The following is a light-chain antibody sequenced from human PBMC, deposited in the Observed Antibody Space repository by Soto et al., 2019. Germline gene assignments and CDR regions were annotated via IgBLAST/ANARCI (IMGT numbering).Light chain of an antibody. Sequence: EIVLTQSPATLSLSPGERATLSCRASQNIYTYLAWYQHKPGQAHRLLIDDASNRATGIPARFSGSGVATDFTLTIASLEAEDYALYNCQPRSNLPTFGQGTRLEIK. V-gene: IGKV3-11*01. J-gene: IGKJ5*01. CDR1: QNIYTY. CDR3: QPRSNLPT. CDR2: DAS.